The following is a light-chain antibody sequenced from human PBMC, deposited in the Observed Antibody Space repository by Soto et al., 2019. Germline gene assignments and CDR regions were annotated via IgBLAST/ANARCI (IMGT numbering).Light chain of an antibody. CDR2: SNN. J-gene: IGLJ1*01. CDR3: QSYDSSLSAYV. V-gene: IGLV1-40*01. Sequence: QYVLTQPPSVSGAPGQRVTISCTGSSSNIGARFDVHWYQQLPGSAPKLLIYSNNNRPSGVPDRFSVSRSATSASLAITGLQAADEADYYCQSYDSSLSAYVFGTATKLTVL. CDR1: SSNIGARFD.